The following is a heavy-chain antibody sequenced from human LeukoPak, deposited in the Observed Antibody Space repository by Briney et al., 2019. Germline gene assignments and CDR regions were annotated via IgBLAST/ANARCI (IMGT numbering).Heavy chain of an antibody. J-gene: IGHJ4*02. V-gene: IGHV3-23*01. CDR2: ISGSGGSA. D-gene: IGHD3-10*01. CDR3: AKGHYYGSGSLDY. CDR1: GFTFSSYA. Sequence: GGSLRLSCAASGFTFSSYAMSWVRQAPGKGLEWVSAISGSGGSAYYADSVKGRFTISRDNSKNTLYLQMNSLRAEDTAVYYCAKGHYYGSGSLDYWGQGTLVTVSS.